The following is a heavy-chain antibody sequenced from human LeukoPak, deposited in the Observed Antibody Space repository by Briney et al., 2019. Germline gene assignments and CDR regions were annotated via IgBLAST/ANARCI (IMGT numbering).Heavy chain of an antibody. CDR1: GYSISSGYY. V-gene: IGHV4-38-2*02. D-gene: IGHD5-12*01. CDR3: ARLSGYDWESSYDY. CDR2: IYHSGST. J-gene: IGHJ4*02. Sequence: SETLSLTCTVSGYSISSGYYWGWIRQPPGKGLEWIGSIYHSGSTYYNPSLKSRVTISVDTSKNQFSLKLSSVTAADTAVYYCARLSGYDWESSYDYWGQGTLVTVSS.